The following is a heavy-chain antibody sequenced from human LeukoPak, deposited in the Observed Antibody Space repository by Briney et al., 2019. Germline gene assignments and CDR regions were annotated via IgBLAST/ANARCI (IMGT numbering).Heavy chain of an antibody. CDR1: GGSISSYY. CDR2: IYYSGST. V-gene: IGHV4-59*01. J-gene: IGHJ4*02. D-gene: IGHD3-22*01. Sequence: SETLSLTCTVSGGSISSYYWSWIRQPPGKGLEWIGYIYYSGSTKYDPSLKSRVTISVDTSKNQFSLKLSSVTAADTAVYYCARSTWLLDKWGQGTLVTVSS. CDR3: ARSTWLLDK.